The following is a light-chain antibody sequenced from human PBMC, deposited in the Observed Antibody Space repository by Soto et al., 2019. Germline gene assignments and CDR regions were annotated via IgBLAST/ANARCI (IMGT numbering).Light chain of an antibody. Sequence: ALTQPPSASGSPGQSVAISCTGTSSDIGAYKFVSWYQQHPGKAPKLIIYEVSIRPSGVPDRFSGSKSGNTASLNVSGLLAEDEADYYCSLYAGTHSVVFGGGTQLTVL. V-gene: IGLV2-8*01. CDR2: EVS. CDR3: SLYAGTHSVV. J-gene: IGLJ2*01. CDR1: SSDIGAYKF.